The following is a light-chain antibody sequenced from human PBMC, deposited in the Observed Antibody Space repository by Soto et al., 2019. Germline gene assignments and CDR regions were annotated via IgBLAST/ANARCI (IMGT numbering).Light chain of an antibody. CDR2: GNS. CDR1: SSNIGAGYD. CDR3: QSYDSSLSGSAV. Sequence: QSVLTQPPSVSGAPGQRVTISCTGSSSNIGAGYDVHWYQQLPGTAPKLLIYGNSNRPSGVPDRFSGSKSGTSASLAITGLQAEDVADYYCQSYDSSLSGSAVFGGGTKLTVL. J-gene: IGLJ3*02. V-gene: IGLV1-40*01.